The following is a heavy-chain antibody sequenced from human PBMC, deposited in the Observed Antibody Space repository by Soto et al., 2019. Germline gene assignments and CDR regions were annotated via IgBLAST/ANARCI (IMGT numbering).Heavy chain of an antibody. Sequence: QVQLVQSGGGVVQPGWSLRLPCAASGFDFSKYGFQWVRQAPGKGLEWVSVIWDDGTTKYYAESVKGRFTISRDNSRNTLHMQRSGLGAAATAVYVCVRERVNNAHYDSFDYWGQGALVTVSS. D-gene: IGHD4-17*01. CDR1: GFDFSKYG. CDR3: VRERVNNAHYDSFDY. V-gene: IGHV3-33*01. J-gene: IGHJ4*02. CDR2: IWDDGTTK.